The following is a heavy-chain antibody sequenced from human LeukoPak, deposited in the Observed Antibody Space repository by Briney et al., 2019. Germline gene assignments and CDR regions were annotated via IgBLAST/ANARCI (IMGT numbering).Heavy chain of an antibody. D-gene: IGHD2-15*01. V-gene: IGHV5-51*01. CDR3: GRGFCSASGCDNWFDP. J-gene: IGHJ5*02. CDR2: IYPGDSDA. Sequence: GESLKISCKGLGYKFTDFWIGWVRQMPGKGLEWVGIIYPGDSDARHNPSFQGLVSISADKSITTAYLHWSSLKASDSAMYYCGRGFCSASGCDNWFDPWGQGTLVTVSS. CDR1: GYKFTDFW.